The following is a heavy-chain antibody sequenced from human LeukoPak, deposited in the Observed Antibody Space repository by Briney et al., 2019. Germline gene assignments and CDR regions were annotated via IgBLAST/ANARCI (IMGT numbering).Heavy chain of an antibody. D-gene: IGHD3-22*01. Sequence: SLRXSCXAXGFTLXTYSMNWVRQAPGKGLEWVSSITTTSRNTYYADSVKGRFTISRDNAKNSMYVQLNRLRAEDTAVYYCTRDQYYYDSGGYYVFDFWGQGTLVTVSS. CDR1: GFTLXTYS. J-gene: IGHJ4*02. CDR2: ITTTSRNT. V-gene: IGHV3-21*01. CDR3: TRDQYYYDSGGYYVFDF.